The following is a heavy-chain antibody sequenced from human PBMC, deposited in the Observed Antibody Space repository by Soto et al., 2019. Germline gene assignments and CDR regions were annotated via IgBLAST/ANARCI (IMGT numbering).Heavy chain of an antibody. D-gene: IGHD3-10*01. V-gene: IGHV4-30-4*01. CDR1: GASISSGDYY. CDR3: ATMRFTYGTASV. CDR2: IYYSGST. Sequence: SSETLSLTCSVSGASISSGDYYWSWIRQAPGKGLEWIGHIYYSGSTHYKASLKSRVTISVDTSKTQFSLNLKSVTAADTDLYYCATMRFTYGTASVWGQGTHVTVSP. J-gene: IGHJ4*02.